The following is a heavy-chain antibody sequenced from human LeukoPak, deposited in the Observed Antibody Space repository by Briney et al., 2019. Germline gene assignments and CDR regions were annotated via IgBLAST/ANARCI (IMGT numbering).Heavy chain of an antibody. D-gene: IGHD5-18*01. V-gene: IGHV3-21*01. Sequence: PGGSLRLSCTASGFSFSSYNINWVRQAPGKGLEWVSSFISSSNYIYYADSVKGRFTISRDNAKNTLYLQINSLRAEDTAVYYCARDRTALVPDYMDVWGRGTTVTVSS. CDR1: GFSFSSYN. CDR3: ARDRTALVPDYMDV. CDR2: FISSSNYI. J-gene: IGHJ6*03.